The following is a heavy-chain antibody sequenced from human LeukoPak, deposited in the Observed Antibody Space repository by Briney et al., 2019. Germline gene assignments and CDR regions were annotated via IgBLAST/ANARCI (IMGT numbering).Heavy chain of an antibody. CDR2: ISVYNGNT. CDR1: GYTFTSYG. CDR3: AKEGGYGELSSYFDY. J-gene: IGHJ4*02. Sequence: ASVKVSCNASGYTFTSYGNSWVRQAPGQGLEWMGWISVYNGNTNYAQKLQGRVTMTADTSTSTAYMELRSLRSDYTAVYYCAKEGGYGELSSYFDYWGQGTLVTVSS. V-gene: IGHV1-18*01. D-gene: IGHD3-16*02.